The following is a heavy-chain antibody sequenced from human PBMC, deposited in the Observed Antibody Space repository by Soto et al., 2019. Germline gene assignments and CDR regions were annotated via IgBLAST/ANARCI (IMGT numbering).Heavy chain of an antibody. CDR2: IYYSGSS. J-gene: IGHJ4*02. CDR3: ASALVGPSFRPASYYFDD. Sequence: SETLSLTCTVSGASVSSASFYWSWIRQPPGKNLEWIGYIYYSGSSNYNPSLESRVTISVDTSKNHFSLKLSSVTTADTAVYYCASALVGPSFRPASYYFDDWGQGTLVTVSS. V-gene: IGHV4-61*01. CDR1: GASVSSASFY. D-gene: IGHD1-26*01.